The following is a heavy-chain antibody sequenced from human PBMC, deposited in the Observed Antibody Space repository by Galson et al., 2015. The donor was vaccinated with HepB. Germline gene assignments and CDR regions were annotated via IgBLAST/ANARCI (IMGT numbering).Heavy chain of an antibody. CDR2: VYPGDSDT. CDR3: ARHQGYSDNTRYFGY. D-gene: IGHD3-22*01. CDR1: GYNFITYW. V-gene: IGHV5-51*01. Sequence: QSGAEVKKPGESLTISCKGSGYNFITYWIGWVRQVPGKGLEWMGIVYPGDSDTKYSPSFQGQVNISADESLTTAYLQWSSLKASDTAIYYCARHQGYSDNTRYFGYWGQGTLVTVSS. J-gene: IGHJ4*02.